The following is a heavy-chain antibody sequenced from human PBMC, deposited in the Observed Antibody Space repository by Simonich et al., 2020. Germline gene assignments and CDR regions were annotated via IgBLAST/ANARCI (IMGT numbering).Heavy chain of an antibody. CDR3: ARHAGFAFDI. CDR1: GGSNSSSSYY. CDR2: IYYSGNT. D-gene: IGHD6-13*01. J-gene: IGHJ3*02. Sequence: QLQLQESGPGLVKPSETLSLTCTVSGGSNSSSSYYWGWIRQPPGKGLEWIGSIYYSGNTYYNPSLKIRVTISVDTSKNQFSLKLSSGTAADTAVYYCARHAGFAFDIWGQGTMVTVSS. V-gene: IGHV4-39*01.